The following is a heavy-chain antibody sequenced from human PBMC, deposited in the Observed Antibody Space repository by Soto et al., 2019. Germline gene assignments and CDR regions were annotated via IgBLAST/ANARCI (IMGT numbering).Heavy chain of an antibody. V-gene: IGHV3-64D*06. CDR1: GFTFRNYA. J-gene: IGHJ4*02. Sequence: PGGSLRLSCAASGFTFRNYAIHWVRQAPGKGLEYVSAISSNGGSTYYADSVKGRFTISRDNSKNTLHLQMSSLRAEDTAVYYCVKDSSGWLYYFDYWGQGTLVTVSS. CDR3: VKDSSGWLYYFDY. D-gene: IGHD6-19*01. CDR2: ISSNGGST.